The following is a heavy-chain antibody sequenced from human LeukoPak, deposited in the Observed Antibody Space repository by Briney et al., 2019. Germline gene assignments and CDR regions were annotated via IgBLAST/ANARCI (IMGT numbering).Heavy chain of an antibody. CDR3: AKGGSYSLSHAFDI. CDR2: ISGSGGST. CDR1: GVTFSSYG. V-gene: IGHV3-23*01. J-gene: IGHJ3*02. Sequence: GGSLRLSCAASGVTFSSYGMSWVRQAPGEGLEWGSAISGSGGSTYYADSVKGRFTISRDNSKNTLYLQMNSLRAEDTAVYYCAKGGSYSLSHAFDIWGQGTMVTASS. D-gene: IGHD1-26*01.